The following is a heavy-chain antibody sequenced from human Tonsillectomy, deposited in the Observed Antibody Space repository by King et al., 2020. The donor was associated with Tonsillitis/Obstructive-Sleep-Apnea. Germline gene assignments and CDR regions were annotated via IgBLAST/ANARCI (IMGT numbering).Heavy chain of an antibody. D-gene: IGHD3-16*01. V-gene: IGHV4-34*01. J-gene: IGHJ3*02. CDR3: ARDNGGGSAFDI. CDR2: ISHSGST. Sequence: VQLPQWGAGLLKPSETLSLTCGVYGGSFSGYYWTWIRQPPGKGLEWIGEISHSGSTNYNPSLKSRVTISVDTSKNQFSLKMSSVTAADTAVYYCARDNGGGSAFDIWGQGTMVTVSS. CDR1: GGSFSGYY.